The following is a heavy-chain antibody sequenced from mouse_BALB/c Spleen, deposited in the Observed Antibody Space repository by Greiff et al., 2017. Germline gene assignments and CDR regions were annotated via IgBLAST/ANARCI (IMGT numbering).Heavy chain of an antibody. D-gene: IGHD2-1*01. CDR1: GYSFTGYY. V-gene: IGHV1S34*01. CDR3: AVYYGNYYAMDY. J-gene: IGHJ4*01. Sequence: LVKPGASVKVSCKASGYSFTGYYMHWVKQSHGKSLEWIGYISCYNGATSYNQKFKGKATFTVDTSSSTAYMQFNSLTSEDSAVYYCAVYYGNYYAMDYWGQGTSVTVSS. CDR2: ISCYNGAT.